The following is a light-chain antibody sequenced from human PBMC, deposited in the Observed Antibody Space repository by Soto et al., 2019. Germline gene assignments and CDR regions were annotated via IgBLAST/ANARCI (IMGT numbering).Light chain of an antibody. CDR2: DTS. V-gene: IGKV3-15*01. CDR1: QSVRSK. CDR3: QQYSNRPT. J-gene: IGKJ5*01. Sequence: EIMMTQSPATLSVSPGERATLSCRASQSVRSKIAWYQQKPGQAPRLLIYDTSTRAAGMPARFSGSGSGTEFTLTISSLQSEDCAIYYCQQYSNRPTFGQGTRLDIK.